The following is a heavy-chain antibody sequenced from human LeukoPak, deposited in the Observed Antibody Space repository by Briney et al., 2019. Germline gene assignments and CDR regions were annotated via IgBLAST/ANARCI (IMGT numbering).Heavy chain of an antibody. J-gene: IGHJ6*02. CDR1: GGSISSYY. CDR3: ARLGYSYGYNYYGMDV. Sequence: SETLSLTCTVSGGSISSYYWSWIRQPPGKGLEWIGYIYYSGSTNYNPSPKSRVTISVDTSKNQFSLKLSSVTAADTAVYYCARLGYSYGYNYYGMDVWGQGTTVTVSS. D-gene: IGHD5-18*01. V-gene: IGHV4-59*08. CDR2: IYYSGST.